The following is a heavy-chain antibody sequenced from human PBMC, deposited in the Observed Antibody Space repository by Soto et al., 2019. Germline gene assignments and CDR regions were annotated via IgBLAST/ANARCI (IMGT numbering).Heavy chain of an antibody. CDR2: ISGSGGST. J-gene: IGHJ4*02. D-gene: IGHD5-12*01. V-gene: IGHV3-23*01. Sequence: EVQLLESGGGLVQPGGSLRLSCAASRFTFSSYAMSWVRQAPGKGLEWVSAISGSGGSTYYADSVKGRFTISRDNSKNTLYLQMNSLRAEDTAVYYCAKDKGVDIVATTADYWGQGTLVTVSS. CDR3: AKDKGVDIVATTADY. CDR1: RFTFSSYA.